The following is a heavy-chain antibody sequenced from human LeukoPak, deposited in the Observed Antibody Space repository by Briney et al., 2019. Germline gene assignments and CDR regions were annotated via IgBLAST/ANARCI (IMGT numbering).Heavy chain of an antibody. CDR3: ARGLMGGYPYFEN. Sequence: GGSLRLSCAASGFTFSSYAMSWVRQVPGKGLEWVSLISWDGDSSSYADSVKGRFTISRDNAKNSLYLQMNSLRAEDTAFYYCARGLMGGYPYFENWGQGTLVTVSS. J-gene: IGHJ4*02. CDR1: GFTFSSYA. V-gene: IGHV3-20*04. CDR2: ISWDGDSS. D-gene: IGHD3-22*01.